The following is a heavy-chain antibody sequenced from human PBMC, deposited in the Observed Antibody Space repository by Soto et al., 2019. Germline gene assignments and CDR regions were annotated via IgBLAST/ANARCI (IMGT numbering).Heavy chain of an antibody. D-gene: IGHD2-21*02. CDR1: GFTFSSYA. J-gene: IGHJ4*02. CDR2: ISYDGSNK. V-gene: IGHV3-30-3*01. Sequence: QVQLVESGGGVVQPGRSLRLSCAASGFTFSSYAMHWVRQAPGKGLEWVAVISYDGSNKYYADSVKGRFTISRDNSKNTLYLQMNSLRAEDTAVYYCARDRGGDWHLTGYFDYWGQGTLVTVSS. CDR3: ARDRGGDWHLTGYFDY.